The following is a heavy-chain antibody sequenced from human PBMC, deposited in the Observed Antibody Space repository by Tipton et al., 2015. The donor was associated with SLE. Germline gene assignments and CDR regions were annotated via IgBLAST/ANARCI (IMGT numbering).Heavy chain of an antibody. CDR2: IIPIFGTV. D-gene: IGHD6-19*01. CDR3: ASMATVVENSGWNWFDH. J-gene: IGHJ5*02. V-gene: IGHV1-69*01. Sequence: QLVQSGPEVKKPGSSVKVSCKASGGKFNNAAFTWLRQAPGQGLEWMGGIIPIFGTVHYAQKFEGRVTITTDESTSTSYMDQSSLTSDDTAVYYCASMATVVENSGWNWFDHWGQGTLMTVSS. CDR1: GGKFNNAA.